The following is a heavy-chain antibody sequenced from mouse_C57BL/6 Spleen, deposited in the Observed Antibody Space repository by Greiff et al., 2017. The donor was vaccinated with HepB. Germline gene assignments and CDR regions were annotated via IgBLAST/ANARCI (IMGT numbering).Heavy chain of an antibody. CDR2: INPGSGGT. J-gene: IGHJ2*01. CDR1: GYAFTNYL. V-gene: IGHV1-54*01. D-gene: IGHD3-2*02. CDR3: ARRGSGYPYYFDY. Sequence: VQLQQSGAELVRPGTSVKVSCKASGYAFTNYLIEWVKQRPGQGLEWIGVINPGSGGTNYNEKFKGKATLTADKSSSTAYMQLSSLTSEDSAVYFCARRGSGYPYYFDYWGQGTTLTVSS.